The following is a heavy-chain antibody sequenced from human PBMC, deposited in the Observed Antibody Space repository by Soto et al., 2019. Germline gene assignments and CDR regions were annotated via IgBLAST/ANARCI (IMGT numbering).Heavy chain of an antibody. Sequence: EVQLSQSGGGLVQPGGSLRLSCAASGFTFSNFAMRWVRQAPGKGLEWVSDISGSGGSTYYAESVKGRFTISRDTSKNTLFLQMNSLRVEDTAVYYCAKDIVAVVGYETFDCWGQGTMVTVSS. D-gene: IGHD5-12*01. CDR1: GFTFSNFA. J-gene: IGHJ4*02. CDR3: AKDIVAVVGYETFDC. CDR2: ISGSGGST. V-gene: IGHV3-23*01.